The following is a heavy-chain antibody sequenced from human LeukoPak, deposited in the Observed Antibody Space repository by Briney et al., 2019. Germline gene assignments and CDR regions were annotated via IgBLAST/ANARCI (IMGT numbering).Heavy chain of an antibody. J-gene: IGHJ4*02. D-gene: IGHD6-19*01. CDR1: GWSFSGYY. Sequence: SETLSLTCAVYGWSFSGYYWSWIRQPPGKGLEWIGEINHSGSTNYNPSLKSRVTVSVDTSKNQFSLTLSSVTAADTAVYYCARPGRSAWSLDYWGQGTLVTVSS. CDR3: ARPGRSAWSLDY. V-gene: IGHV4-34*01. CDR2: INHSGST.